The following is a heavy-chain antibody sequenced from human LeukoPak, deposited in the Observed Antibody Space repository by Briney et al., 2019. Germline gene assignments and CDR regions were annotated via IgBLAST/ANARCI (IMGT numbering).Heavy chain of an antibody. CDR3: AKGPLRGTAAAIDY. V-gene: IGHV3-30*18. CDR1: GFTFNNYG. J-gene: IGHJ4*02. D-gene: IGHD2-2*01. Sequence: PGGSLRLSCAASGFTFNNYGKHWVRQAPGKGLGWVAVISYDGRNIHYPDSVKGRFTISRDISTDTLWLQMDSLRTEDTAVYYCAKGPLRGTAAAIDYWGQGTLVTVSS. CDR2: ISYDGRNI.